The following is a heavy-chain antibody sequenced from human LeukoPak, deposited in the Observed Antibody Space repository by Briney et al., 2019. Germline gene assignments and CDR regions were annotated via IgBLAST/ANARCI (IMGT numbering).Heavy chain of an antibody. J-gene: IGHJ4*02. D-gene: IGHD3-10*01. CDR1: GFTLSSYA. Sequence: GGSLRLSCAASGFTLSSYAVSWVRQAPGKGLEWVSGMSGSGGNTYYADSVKGRFTISRDISKSTLYLHMNSLRAEDTAVYYCAKDVIRGVIFSFDYWGLGTLVTVSS. CDR2: MSGSGGNT. CDR3: AKDVIRGVIFSFDY. V-gene: IGHV3-23*01.